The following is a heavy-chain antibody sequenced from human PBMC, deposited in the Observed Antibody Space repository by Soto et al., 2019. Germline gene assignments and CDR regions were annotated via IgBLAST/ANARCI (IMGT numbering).Heavy chain of an antibody. D-gene: IGHD1-7*01. CDR2: ISYDGSNK. Sequence: QVQLVESGGGVVQPGRSLRLSCAASGFTFSSYAMHWVRQAPGKGLEWVALISYDGSNKYYADSVKGRFTISRDNSKNTLHLQMNSLRPEDTAVYHCARDQGGTTLYYHGMDVWGQGTTVTVSS. CDR3: ARDQGGTTLYYHGMDV. J-gene: IGHJ6*02. V-gene: IGHV3-30-3*01. CDR1: GFTFSSYA.